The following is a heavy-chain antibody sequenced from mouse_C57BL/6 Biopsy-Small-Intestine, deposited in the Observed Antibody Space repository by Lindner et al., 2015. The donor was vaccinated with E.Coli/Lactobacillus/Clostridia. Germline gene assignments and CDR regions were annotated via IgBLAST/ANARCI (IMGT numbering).Heavy chain of an antibody. CDR3: ARSYYDNLDY. CDR2: INPSTGGT. Sequence: VQLQESGPELVKPGASVKISCKASGYSFTGYYMNWVKQSPEKSLEWIGEINPSTGGTRYNQKFKGKATLTVDKYSSTAYMQLKSLTSEDSAVYYCARSYYDNLDYWGQGTTLTVSS. V-gene: IGHV1-42*01. CDR1: GYSFTGYY. D-gene: IGHD2-10*01. J-gene: IGHJ2*01.